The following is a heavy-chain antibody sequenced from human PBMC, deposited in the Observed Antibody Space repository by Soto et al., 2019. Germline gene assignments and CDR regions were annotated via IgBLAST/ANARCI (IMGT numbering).Heavy chain of an antibody. V-gene: IGHV3-30*18. Sequence: PVGSLRLSCAASGFTFSSYGMHWVRQAPGKGLEWVAVISYDGSNKYYADSVKGRFTISRDNSKNTLYLQMNSLRAEDTAVYYCAKDYGPIAAAGTSDYWGQGTLVTVSS. J-gene: IGHJ4*02. CDR3: AKDYGPIAAAGTSDY. CDR1: GFTFSSYG. D-gene: IGHD6-13*01. CDR2: ISYDGSNK.